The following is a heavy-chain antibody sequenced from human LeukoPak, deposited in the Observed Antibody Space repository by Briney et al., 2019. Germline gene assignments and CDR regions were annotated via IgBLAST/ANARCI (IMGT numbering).Heavy chain of an antibody. CDR3: ARGSIVVVRTPFYYYYYGMDV. Sequence: SVKVSCKASGGTFSSYAISWVRQAPGQGLEWMGGIIPIFGRANYAQKFQGRVTITADESTSTAYMELSSLRSEDTAVYYCARGSIVVVRTPFYYYYYGMDVWGQGTTVTVSS. CDR2: IIPIFGRA. V-gene: IGHV1-69*13. D-gene: IGHD3-22*01. J-gene: IGHJ6*02. CDR1: GGTFSSYA.